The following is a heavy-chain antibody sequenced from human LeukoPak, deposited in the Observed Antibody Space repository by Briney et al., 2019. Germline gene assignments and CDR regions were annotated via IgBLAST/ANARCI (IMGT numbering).Heavy chain of an antibody. CDR1: GYTFTGYH. CDR2: INPNSGGT. V-gene: IGHV1-2*06. Sequence: ASVKVSCKASGYTFTGYHMHWVRQAPGQGLEWMGRINPNSGGTNYAQKFQGRVTMTRDTSISTAYMELSRLRSDDTAVYYCARGTLYYYDSSGYPNFDYWGQGTLVTVSS. J-gene: IGHJ4*02. D-gene: IGHD3-22*01. CDR3: ARGTLYYYDSSGYPNFDY.